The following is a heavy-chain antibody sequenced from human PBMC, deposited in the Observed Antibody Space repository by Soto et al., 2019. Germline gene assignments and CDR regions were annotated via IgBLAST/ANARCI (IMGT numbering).Heavy chain of an antibody. CDR1: GYTLTRYS. Sequence: ASVKVSCKASGYTLTRYSIHWVRQAPGQRLEWMGWINAGNGNTKFSQKFQGRVTITRDTSASTAYMELSSLRSEDTFVYYCARDHEYGIPAYWGKGTLVTVS. D-gene: IGHD2-21*01. V-gene: IGHV1-3*01. CDR3: ARDHEYGIPAY. J-gene: IGHJ4*02. CDR2: INAGNGNT.